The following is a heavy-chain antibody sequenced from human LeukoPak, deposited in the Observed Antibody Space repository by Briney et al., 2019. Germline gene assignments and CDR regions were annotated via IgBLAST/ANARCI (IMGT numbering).Heavy chain of an antibody. D-gene: IGHD5-18*01. J-gene: IGHJ6*02. CDR2: INPSGGRT. CDR1: GYTFTSYY. CDR3: ARPERGYSYGAYYYYGTDV. V-gene: IGHV1-46*01. Sequence: GASVKVSCKASGYTFTSYYMHWVRQAPGQGLEWMGIINPSGGRTSYAQKLQGRVTMTRDTSTSTVYMELSSLRSEDTAVYYCARPERGYSYGAYYYYGTDVWGQGTTVTVSS.